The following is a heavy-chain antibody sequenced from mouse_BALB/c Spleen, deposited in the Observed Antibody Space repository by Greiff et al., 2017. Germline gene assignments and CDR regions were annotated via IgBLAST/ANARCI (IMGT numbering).Heavy chain of an antibody. CDR2: INNNGGST. Sequence: EVNVVESGGGLVQPGGSLKLSCAASGFTFSSYGMSWVRQTPDKRLELVATINNNGGSTYYPDSVKGRFTISRDNAKNTLYLQMSSLKSEDTAMYYCARAYFDYWGQGTTLTVSS. CDR1: GFTFSSYG. J-gene: IGHJ2*01. CDR3: ARAYFDY. V-gene: IGHV5-6-3*01.